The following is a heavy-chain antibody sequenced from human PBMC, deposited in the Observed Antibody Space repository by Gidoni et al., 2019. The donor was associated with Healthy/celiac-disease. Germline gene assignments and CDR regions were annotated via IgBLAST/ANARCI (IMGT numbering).Heavy chain of an antibody. D-gene: IGHD3-10*01. Sequence: QVQLQQWGAGLLKPSETLSLTCAVYGGSFSGYYWSWIRQPPGKGLEWIGEINHSGSTNYNPSLKSRVTISVDTSKNQFSLKLSSVTAADTAVYYCARGLICKTVGERAYYGSGSYVRCTYYFDYWGQGTLVTVSS. V-gene: IGHV4-34*01. CDR3: ARGLICKTVGERAYYGSGSYVRCTYYFDY. CDR1: GGSFSGYY. J-gene: IGHJ4*02. CDR2: INHSGST.